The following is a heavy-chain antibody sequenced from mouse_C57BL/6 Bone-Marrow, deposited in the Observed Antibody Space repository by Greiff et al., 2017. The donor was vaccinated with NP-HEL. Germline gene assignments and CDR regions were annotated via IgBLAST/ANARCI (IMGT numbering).Heavy chain of an antibody. CDR2: IRNKANGYTT. CDR1: GFTFTDYY. Sequence: EVQGVESGGGLVQPGGSLSLSCAASGFTFTDYYMSWVRQPPGKALEWLVFIRNKANGYTTEYSASVKGRFTISRDNSQSILYLQMNALRAEDSATYYCARSIYYDYADDPFYAMDYWGQGTSVTVSP. D-gene: IGHD2-4*01. V-gene: IGHV7-3*01. CDR3: ARSIYYDYADDPFYAMDY. J-gene: IGHJ4*01.